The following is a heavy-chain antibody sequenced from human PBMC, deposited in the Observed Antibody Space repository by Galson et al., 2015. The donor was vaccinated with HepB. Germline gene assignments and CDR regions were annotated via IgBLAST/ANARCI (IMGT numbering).Heavy chain of an antibody. V-gene: IGHV1-69*04. CDR2: IIPILGIA. Sequence: SVKVSCKASGYTFSSYSITWVRQAPGQGLEWMGRIIPILGIANYAQKFQGRVTITADKSTSTAYMELSSLRSEDTAVYYCARGVRLAALYYWGQGTLVTVSS. J-gene: IGHJ4*02. D-gene: IGHD6-19*01. CDR1: GYTFSSYS. CDR3: ARGVRLAALYY.